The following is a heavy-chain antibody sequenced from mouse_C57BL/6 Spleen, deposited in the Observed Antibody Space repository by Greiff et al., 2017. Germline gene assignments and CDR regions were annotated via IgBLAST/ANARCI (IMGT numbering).Heavy chain of an antibody. Sequence: QVQLQQPGAELVKPGASVKLSCKASGYTFTSYWMQWVKQRPGQGLEWIGEIDPSDSYTNYNQKFKGKATLTVDKSSSTAYMQLSSLTSEASADDYCARSRTGTWAMDYWGQGTSVTVSS. V-gene: IGHV1-50*01. CDR3: ARSRTGTWAMDY. D-gene: IGHD4-1*01. J-gene: IGHJ4*01. CDR2: IDPSDSYT. CDR1: GYTFTSYW.